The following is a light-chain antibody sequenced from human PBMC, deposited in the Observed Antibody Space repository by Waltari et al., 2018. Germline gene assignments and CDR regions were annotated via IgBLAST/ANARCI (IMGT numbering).Light chain of an antibody. Sequence: QSALTQPASVSGSPGKSIPISCTRPSSDVGNYTRVSWYQQHPGKAPKLMIYAVSKRPSGVSDRFSGSKSGDMASLTISGLQPEDEAEYFCSSYAGSSKGVFGGGTKVTVL. CDR1: SSDVGNYTR. CDR3: SSYAGSSKGV. J-gene: IGLJ2*01. V-gene: IGLV2-23*02. CDR2: AVS.